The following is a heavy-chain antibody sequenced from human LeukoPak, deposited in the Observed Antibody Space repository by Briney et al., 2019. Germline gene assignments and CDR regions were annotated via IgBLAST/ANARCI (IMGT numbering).Heavy chain of an antibody. Sequence: GGSLRLSCAASGFTFSSYGMSWVRQAPGKGLEWVSAISGSGGSTYYADSVKGRFTISRDNSKNTLYLQMNSLRAEDTAVYYCARERTYYDYVWGSYRPSDAFDIWGQGTMVTVSS. CDR3: ARERTYYDYVWGSYRPSDAFDI. D-gene: IGHD3-16*02. CDR2: ISGSGGST. V-gene: IGHV3-23*01. CDR1: GFTFSSYG. J-gene: IGHJ3*02.